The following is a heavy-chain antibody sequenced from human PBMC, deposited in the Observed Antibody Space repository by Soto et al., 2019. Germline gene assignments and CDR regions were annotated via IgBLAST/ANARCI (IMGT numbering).Heavy chain of an antibody. CDR2: NTPILGAT. CDR1: GGTFSKYA. J-gene: IGHJ6*02. Sequence: QVQLVQSGAEVKKSGSSVKVSCRTSGGTFSKYAISWVRQVHGQGLEWMGGNTPILGATQYAQKFQGRLSITAAASTTTAYLERSSLRPEDTAVFYCARNGDLSYYSYGMDVWGQGTTVTVSS. V-gene: IGHV1-69*01. D-gene: IGHD3-3*01. CDR3: ARNGDLSYYSYGMDV.